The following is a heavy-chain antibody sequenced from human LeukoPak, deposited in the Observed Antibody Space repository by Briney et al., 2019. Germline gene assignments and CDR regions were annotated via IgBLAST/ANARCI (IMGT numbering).Heavy chain of an antibody. J-gene: IGHJ2*01. Sequence: PGGSLRLSCEASGFTFSGYEMNWVRQAPGKGREWVAGIWYDGSNKYYADSVKGRLTISRDNSKNTLYLQMNSLRAEDTAVYYCARHYDILTDTEPGFDLWGRGTLVTVSS. D-gene: IGHD3-9*01. CDR2: IWYDGSNK. V-gene: IGHV3-33*08. CDR3: ARHYDILTDTEPGFDL. CDR1: GFTFSGYE.